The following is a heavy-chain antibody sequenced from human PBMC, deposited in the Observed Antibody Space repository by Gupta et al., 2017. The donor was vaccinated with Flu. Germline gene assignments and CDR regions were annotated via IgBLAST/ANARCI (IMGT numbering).Heavy chain of an antibody. CDR3: GRGRSTGNGWSSIDY. Sequence: QVQLQESGPGLVRPSETLSLTCTVSGGSISSYGLYWGWVRQSPGKGREWIGNIDGGGNPTYNPSLKSRVTISRDTSKSQFFVKLASVSAADTAIYYCGRGRSTGNGWSSIDYWGLGTLVTVSS. J-gene: IGHJ4*01. CDR2: IDGGGNP. D-gene: IGHD2-8*01. V-gene: IGHV4-39*01. CDR1: GGSISSYGLY.